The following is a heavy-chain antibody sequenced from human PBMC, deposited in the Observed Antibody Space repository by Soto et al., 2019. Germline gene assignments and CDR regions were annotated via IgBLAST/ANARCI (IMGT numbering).Heavy chain of an antibody. CDR3: ARHGAVTVMFYYNGMDV. CDR1: GGAFGGYF. D-gene: IGHD2-21*02. Sequence: QVQLQQWGAGLLKPSETLSLTCDVYGGAFGGYFWSWIRQPPGKGLEWIGEINHGGITNYNPSLTSSITISVDTSKHQSSLKLLSLTAPAAAVYYCARHGAVTVMFYYNGMDVWGQETPVTVSS. CDR2: INHGGIT. J-gene: IGHJ6*02. V-gene: IGHV4-34*02.